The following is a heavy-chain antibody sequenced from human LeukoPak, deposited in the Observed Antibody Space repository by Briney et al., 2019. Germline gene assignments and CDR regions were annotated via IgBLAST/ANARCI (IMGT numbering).Heavy chain of an antibody. CDR2: ISSSSSYI. Sequence: PGGSLRLSGAASGFTFSSYSMNWVRQAPGKGLEWVSSISSSSSYIYYADSVKGRFTISRDNAKNSLYLQMNSLRAEDTAVYYCARDGPGPDTALVDAGAFDIWGQGTMVTVSS. CDR1: GFTFSSYS. V-gene: IGHV3-21*01. CDR3: ARDGPGPDTALVDAGAFDI. J-gene: IGHJ3*02. D-gene: IGHD5-18*01.